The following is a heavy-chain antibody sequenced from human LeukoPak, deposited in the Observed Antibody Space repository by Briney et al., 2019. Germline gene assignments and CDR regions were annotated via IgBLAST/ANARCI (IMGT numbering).Heavy chain of an antibody. J-gene: IGHJ4*02. D-gene: IGHD3-10*01. CDR1: GFTFDDYA. CDR3: AKDWGSGSYSFDY. Sequence: GGSLRLSCAASGFTFDDYAMHWVRQAPGKGLEWASLISWDGGSTYYADSVKGRFTISRDNSKNSLYLQMNSLRAEDTALYYCAKDWGSGSYSFDYWGQGTLVTVSS. V-gene: IGHV3-43D*03. CDR2: ISWDGGST.